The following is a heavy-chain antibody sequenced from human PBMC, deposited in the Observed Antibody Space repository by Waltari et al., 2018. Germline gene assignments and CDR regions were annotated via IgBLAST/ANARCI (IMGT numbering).Heavy chain of an antibody. Sequence: QVQLVQSGAEVKKPGASVKVSCKASGYTFTSYDINWVRQATGQGLEWMGWMNPNRGNTGYAQKFQGRGTMTRNTSISTAYMELSSLRSEDTAVYYCAVALAYCGGDCYPPLDYWGQGTLVTVSS. D-gene: IGHD2-21*02. CDR1: GYTFTSYD. CDR2: MNPNRGNT. J-gene: IGHJ4*02. CDR3: AVALAYCGGDCYPPLDY. V-gene: IGHV1-8*01.